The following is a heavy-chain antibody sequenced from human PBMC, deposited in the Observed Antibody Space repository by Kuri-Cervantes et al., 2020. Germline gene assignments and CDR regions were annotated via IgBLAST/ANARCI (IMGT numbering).Heavy chain of an antibody. CDR3: TRGFCSGGSCGYMDV. J-gene: IGHJ6*03. Sequence: LSLTCAASGFTFSSYEMNWVRQASGKGLEWVGLIANRGSNYATVNAASVGGRFTFSRDDSKNTAYLQMNSLKTEDTAVYFCTRGFCSGGSCGYMDVWGKGTTVTVSS. V-gene: IGHV3-73*01. CDR1: GFTFSSYE. CDR2: IANRGSNYAT. D-gene: IGHD2-15*01.